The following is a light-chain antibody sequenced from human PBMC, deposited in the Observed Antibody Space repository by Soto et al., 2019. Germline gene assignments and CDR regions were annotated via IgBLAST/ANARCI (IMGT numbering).Light chain of an antibody. Sequence: ETVLTQSPGTLSLSPGERVTLSCRASQSVCSRCFAWYQQKPGQSPRLLIYGASTRATGIPDRFRGSGSGTDFTLTISRLEPEDFAVYYCQHYGTTPWTFGQGTKVGIK. V-gene: IGKV3-20*01. CDR3: QHYGTTPWT. CDR1: QSVCSRC. CDR2: GAS. J-gene: IGKJ1*01.